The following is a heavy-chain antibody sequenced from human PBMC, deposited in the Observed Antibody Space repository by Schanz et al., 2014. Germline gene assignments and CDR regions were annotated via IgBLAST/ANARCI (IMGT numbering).Heavy chain of an antibody. V-gene: IGHV3-7*01. Sequence: EVHLVESGGGLVQPGGSLKLSCAASGLIFSNYVMSWVRQAPGKGLEWVANIKKDGSEKYYVDSVKGRFTISRDNAKNSLFLQMNSLRPEDTAVYYCARGRVLESWGQGTLVTVSS. J-gene: IGHJ5*02. D-gene: IGHD1-1*01. CDR1: GLIFSNYV. CDR2: IKKDGSEK. CDR3: ARGRVLES.